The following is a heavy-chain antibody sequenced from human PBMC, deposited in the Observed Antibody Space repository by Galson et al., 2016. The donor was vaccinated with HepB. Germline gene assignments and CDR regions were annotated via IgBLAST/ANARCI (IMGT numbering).Heavy chain of an antibody. D-gene: IGHD5/OR15-5a*01. CDR1: GFTLGYSW. CDR2: IKQDGSEK. V-gene: IGHV3-7*01. J-gene: IGHJ4*02. Sequence: SLRLSCAASGFTLGYSWMSWVRQAPGKGLEWVANIKQDGSEKYYVDSVKGRFSISRDNAEDSLYLQMNSLRVEDTAVYYCARVEYKVYGFDCWGQGTLVTVSS. CDR3: ARVEYKVYGFDC.